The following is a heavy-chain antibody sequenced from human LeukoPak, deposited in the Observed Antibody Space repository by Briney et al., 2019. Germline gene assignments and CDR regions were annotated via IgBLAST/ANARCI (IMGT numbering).Heavy chain of an antibody. CDR3: ARRNAMDV. CDR2: INRDGSES. J-gene: IGHJ6*02. Sequence: PGGSLRLSCAASGFTFSNYWMTWVRQAPGKGLEWVANINRDGSESYYVDSVKGRFTISRDDAKSSLYLQMNSLRAEDTAVYYCARRNAMDVWGQGTTVIVFS. V-gene: IGHV3-7*03. CDR1: GFTFSNYW.